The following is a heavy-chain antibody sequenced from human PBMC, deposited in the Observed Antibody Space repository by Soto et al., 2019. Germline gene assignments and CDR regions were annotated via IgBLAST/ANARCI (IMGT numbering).Heavy chain of an antibody. Sequence: QVQLVQSGAEVKKPGASVKVSCKASGYTFTGYYMHWVRQAPGQGLEWMGWINPNSGGTNYAQKFQGWVTMTRDTSISTAYMELRRLRSDDTAVYYCARGGRDYDSSGDYFDYWGQGTLVTVSS. CDR3: ARGGRDYDSSGDYFDY. V-gene: IGHV1-2*04. CDR2: INPNSGGT. CDR1: GYTFTGYY. D-gene: IGHD3-22*01. J-gene: IGHJ4*02.